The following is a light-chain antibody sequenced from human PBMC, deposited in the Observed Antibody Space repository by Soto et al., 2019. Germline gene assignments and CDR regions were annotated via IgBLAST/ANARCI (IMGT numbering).Light chain of an antibody. J-gene: IGKJ1*01. CDR1: KSISSY. CDR2: AAS. Sequence: DIQMHKHPYSLSASVGDRVTITCLASKSISSYLNGYHQKPGKAPKLLIYAASSLQSGVPSRFSGGGSGANFTLTICSLQHEDFATYYCQQSYSTPPWTFGQGTKLDIK. CDR3: QQSYSTPPWT. V-gene: IGKV1-39*01.